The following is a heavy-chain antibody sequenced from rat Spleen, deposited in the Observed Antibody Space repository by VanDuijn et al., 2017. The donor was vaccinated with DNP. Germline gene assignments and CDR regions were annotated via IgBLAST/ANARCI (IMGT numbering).Heavy chain of an antibody. CDR1: GFSLTSNG. CDR2: ISSGGST. CDR3: TREGELDYWYFDF. J-gene: IGHJ1*01. D-gene: IGHD1-11*01. V-gene: IGHV2S12*01. Sequence: QVQLKESGPGLVQPSQTLSLTCTVSGFSLTSNGVSWVRQPPGKGLEWIATISSGGSTYYNSALKSRLSIIRDTPKSQVFLKLNILQTEDTAIYYCTREGELDYWYFDFWGPGTMVTVSS.